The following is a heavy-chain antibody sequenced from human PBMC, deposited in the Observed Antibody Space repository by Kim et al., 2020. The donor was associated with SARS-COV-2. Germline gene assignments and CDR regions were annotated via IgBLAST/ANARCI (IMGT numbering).Heavy chain of an antibody. CDR2: ISVDGNNI. Sequence: GGSLRLSCAASGFTLRNYAMHWVRQAPGKGLERVAVISVDGNNIYFADSVKGRFTISRDIPRNTLYLRMNSLRTEDTAVYYCARGGGDWANYGLDVWGQGTTVTVSS. V-gene: IGHV3-30*04. CDR3: ARGGGDWANYGLDV. J-gene: IGHJ6*02. CDR1: GFTLRNYA. D-gene: IGHD2-21*02.